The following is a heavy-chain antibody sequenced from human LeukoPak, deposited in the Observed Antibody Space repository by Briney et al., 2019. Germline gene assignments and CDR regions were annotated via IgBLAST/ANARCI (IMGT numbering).Heavy chain of an antibody. D-gene: IGHD5-24*01. J-gene: IGHJ4*02. V-gene: IGHV4-38-2*01. CDR1: GYSISSGYY. Sequence: PSETVSLTCAVSGYSISSGYYWGWIRQPPGKGLEWIGSIYHSGSTYYNPSLKSRVTISVDTSKNRFCLKLGSVTAADTAVYYCARHRDGYRYFDYWGQGTLVTVSS. CDR2: IYHSGST. CDR3: ARHRDGYRYFDY.